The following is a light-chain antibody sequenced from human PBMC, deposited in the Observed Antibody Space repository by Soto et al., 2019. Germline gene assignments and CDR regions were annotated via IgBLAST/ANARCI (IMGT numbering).Light chain of an antibody. CDR2: AAS. CDR3: QQSYRTPIT. Sequence: DIQMTQSPSSLSASVGYRVTITCRASHSISSYLNWYQQTPGKAPKVLIYAASSLQSGVPSRFSGIGSGTDFTLTISSLQPEDFATYYCQQSYRTPITFGQGTRLEIK. J-gene: IGKJ5*01. V-gene: IGKV1-39*01. CDR1: HSISSY.